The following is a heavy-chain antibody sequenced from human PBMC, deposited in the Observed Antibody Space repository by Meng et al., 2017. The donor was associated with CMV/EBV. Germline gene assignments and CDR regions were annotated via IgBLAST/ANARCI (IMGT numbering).Heavy chain of an antibody. J-gene: IGHJ4*02. CDR2: INHSGST. CDR1: VVSFSGYY. CDR3: ARVWDSGWDY. Sequence: LLQCRTALFKPSGSLALTSAVDVVSFSGYYWSWIRQPPGEGLEWIGEINHSGSTNYNPSLKSRVTISVDTSKNQFSLKLSSVTAADAAVYYCARVWDSGWDYWGQGTLVTVSS. D-gene: IGHD3-22*01. V-gene: IGHV4-34*01.